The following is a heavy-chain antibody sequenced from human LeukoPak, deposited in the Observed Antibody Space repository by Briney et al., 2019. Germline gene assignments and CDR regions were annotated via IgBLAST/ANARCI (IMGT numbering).Heavy chain of an antibody. CDR3: ARDFEGPQTYYYDSSGYYPPGY. J-gene: IGHJ4*02. Sequence: ASVKVSCKASGYTFTSYYMHWVRQAPGQGLEWMGIINPSGGSTSHAQKFQGRVTMTRDTSTSTVYMELSSLRSEDTAVYYCARDFEGPQTYYYDSSGYYPPGYWGQGTLVTVSS. CDR2: INPSGGST. D-gene: IGHD3-22*01. CDR1: GYTFTSYY. V-gene: IGHV1-46*01.